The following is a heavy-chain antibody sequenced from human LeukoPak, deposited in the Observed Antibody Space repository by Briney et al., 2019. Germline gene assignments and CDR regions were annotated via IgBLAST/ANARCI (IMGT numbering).Heavy chain of an antibody. J-gene: IGHJ4*02. D-gene: IGHD5-18*01. CDR1: GFTFSSYG. CDR3: ARGADTALSPDY. CDR2: IWYDGSNK. V-gene: IGHV3-33*01. Sequence: GRSLRLSCAASGFTFSSYGMHWVRQAPGKGLEWVAVIWYDGSNKYYADSVKGRFTISRDNSKSTLYLQMNSLRAEDTAVYYCARGADTALSPDYWGQGTLVTVSS.